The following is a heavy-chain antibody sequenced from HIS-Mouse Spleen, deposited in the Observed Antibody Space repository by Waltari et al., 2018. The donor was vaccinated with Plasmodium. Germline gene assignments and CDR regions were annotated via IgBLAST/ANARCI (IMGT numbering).Heavy chain of an antibody. V-gene: IGHV4-39*07. D-gene: IGHD1-7*01. CDR1: GGSLSTSCSS. CDR2: IYYSGST. CDR3: ARDRITGTSYFDY. Sequence: QLQLQESGPGLVKPSETLSLPCTVSGGSLSTSCSSLGWIRQPPGQGLEWIGSIYYSGSTYYNPSLKSRVTISVDTSKNQFSLKLSSVTAADTAVYYCARDRITGTSYFDYWGQGTLVTVSS. J-gene: IGHJ4*02.